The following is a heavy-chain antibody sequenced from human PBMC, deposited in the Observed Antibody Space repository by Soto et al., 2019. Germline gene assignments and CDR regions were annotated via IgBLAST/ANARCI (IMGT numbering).Heavy chain of an antibody. CDR2: LSTSSSYT. J-gene: IGHJ1*01. Sequence: QVQLVESGGGVVKPGGSLRLSCVASGFSSSDYYLHWIRQAPGKGLEWVSYLSTSSSYTNYADSVKGRFTISRDNARNSLYLQMSSLRSDDTAVYYCARDRDSMIRGVYQHWGQGTLVIVS. V-gene: IGHV3-11*05. CDR1: GFSSSDYY. CDR3: ARDRDSMIRGVYQH. D-gene: IGHD3-10*01.